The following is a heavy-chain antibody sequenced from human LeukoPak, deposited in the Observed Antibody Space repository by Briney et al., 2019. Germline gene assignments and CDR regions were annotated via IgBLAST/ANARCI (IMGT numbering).Heavy chain of an antibody. V-gene: IGHV5-51*01. D-gene: IGHD2-21*01. CDR1: GYKFTSYW. CDR2: IYPRDSDT. Sequence: GESLKISCKGSGYKFTSYWIAWVRQMPGQGLEWLGIIYPRDSDTRYSPSFQGQVSISVDTSIDTAYLQWSSMKASDTAIYYCASARRGDYYWWFDPWGQGTLVTVSS. CDR3: ASARRGDYYWWFDP. J-gene: IGHJ5*02.